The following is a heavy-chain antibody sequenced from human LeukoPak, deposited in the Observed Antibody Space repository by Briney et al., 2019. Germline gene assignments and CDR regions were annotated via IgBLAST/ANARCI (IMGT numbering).Heavy chain of an antibody. CDR2: IYYSGST. V-gene: IGHV4-31*03. D-gene: IGHD6-13*01. J-gene: IGHJ4*02. Sequence: SETLSLTCTVSGGSISSGGYYWSWIRQHPGKGLEWSGNIYYSGSTYYNPSLKSRVTISVDTSKNQFSLKLSSVTAADTSVYYCARGHSSWYAPFDYWGQGTLVTVPS. CDR3: ARGHSSWYAPFDY. CDR1: GGSISSGGYY.